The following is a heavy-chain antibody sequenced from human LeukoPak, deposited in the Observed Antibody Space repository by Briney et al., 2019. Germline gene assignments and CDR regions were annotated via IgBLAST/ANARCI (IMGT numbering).Heavy chain of an antibody. J-gene: IGHJ5*02. CDR2: ISSSSSYT. V-gene: IGHV3-11*05. CDR1: GFTFSDYY. CDR3: ARDLKGRLNWFDP. D-gene: IGHD3-22*01. Sequence: EGSLRLSCAASGFTFSDYYMSWIRQAPGKGLEWVSYISSSSSYTNYADSVKGRFTISRDNAKNSLYLQMNSLRAEDTAVYYCARDLKGRLNWFDPWGQGTLVTVSS.